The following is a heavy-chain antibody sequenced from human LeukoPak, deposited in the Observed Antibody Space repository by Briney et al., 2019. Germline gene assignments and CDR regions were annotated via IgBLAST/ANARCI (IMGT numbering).Heavy chain of an antibody. V-gene: IGHV3-21*01. Sequence: GGSLRLSCAASGFTFSSYSMNWVRQAPGKGLEWVSSISSSSSYIYYADSVKGRCTIYRDNAKNSLYLQMNSLRAEDTAVYYCARDGNEWGYCSGSSCYSGYNWFDPWGQGTLVTVSS. CDR2: ISSSSSYI. D-gene: IGHD2-15*01. CDR3: ARDGNEWGYCSGSSCYSGYNWFDP. CDR1: GFTFSSYS. J-gene: IGHJ5*02.